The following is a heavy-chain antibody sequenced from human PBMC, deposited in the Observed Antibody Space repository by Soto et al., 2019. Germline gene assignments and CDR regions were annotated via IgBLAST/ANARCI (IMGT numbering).Heavy chain of an antibody. CDR2: ISGSGGST. CDR3: AKFGRPVGLYSYASGSPNCFDT. Sequence: GGSLRLSCAASGFTFSSYAMSWVRQAPGKGLEWVSAISGSGGSTYYADSVKGRFTISRDNSKNTLYLQMNSLRAEDTAVYYCAKFGRPVGLYSYASGSPNCFDTWGQGTLVTVSS. CDR1: GFTFSSYA. D-gene: IGHD3-10*01. V-gene: IGHV3-23*01. J-gene: IGHJ5*02.